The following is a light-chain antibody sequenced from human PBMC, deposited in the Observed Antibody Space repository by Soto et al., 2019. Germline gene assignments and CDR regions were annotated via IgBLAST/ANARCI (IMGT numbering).Light chain of an antibody. Sequence: QAVVTQEPSLTVSPGGTVTLTCATSTGAVTSGYYPNWFQQKPGQAPRALIYSTNNKYSWTPARFSGSLLGGKAAVTLSGVQPEDEADYYCLLYYGGQLGVFGGGTKLTVL. V-gene: IGLV7-43*01. J-gene: IGLJ2*01. CDR1: TGAVTSGYY. CDR2: STN. CDR3: LLYYGGQLGV.